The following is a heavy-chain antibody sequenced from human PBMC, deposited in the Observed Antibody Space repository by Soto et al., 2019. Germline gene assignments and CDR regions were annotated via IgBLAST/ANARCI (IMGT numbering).Heavy chain of an antibody. J-gene: IGHJ4*02. CDR3: ARGRYGEY. CDR2: ISAHNGNT. V-gene: IGHV1-18*01. Sequence: QVHLVQSGAEVKKPGASVKVSCKASGYTFTSYGITWVRQAPGQGLEWMGWISAHNGNTDYAQKLQGRVIVTRYTSTSTAYMELRSLRSDDTAVYYCARGRYGEYWGQGALVTVSS. CDR1: GYTFTSYG. D-gene: IGHD3-10*01.